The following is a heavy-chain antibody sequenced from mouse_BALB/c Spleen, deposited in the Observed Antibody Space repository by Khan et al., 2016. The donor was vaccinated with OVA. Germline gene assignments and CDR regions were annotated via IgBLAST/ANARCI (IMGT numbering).Heavy chain of an antibody. Sequence: QFQLVQSGPELKKPGETVKISCKASGYTFTNYRMNWVKQAPGKGLQWMGWINTYAGEPTYADDLKGRFVFSLETSANTAYLQINNLRNEDAATYFCARGGYYDAMDYWGQGTSVTVSS. CDR3: ARGGYYDAMDY. J-gene: IGHJ4*01. CDR1: GYTFTNYR. V-gene: IGHV9-3-1*01. CDR2: INTYAGEP. D-gene: IGHD2-2*01.